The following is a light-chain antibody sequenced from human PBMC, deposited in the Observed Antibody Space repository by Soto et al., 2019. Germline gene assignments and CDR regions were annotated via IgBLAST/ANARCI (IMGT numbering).Light chain of an antibody. CDR3: SSYTSSSPLV. V-gene: IGLV2-14*01. Sequence: QSALTQPASVSGSPGQSITISCTGTSSDVGGYNYVSWYQQHPGKAPKLMIYDVDSRPSGVSNRFSGSKSGNTASLTISGLQAEDEADYYCSSYTSSSPLVFGGGTKLTVL. J-gene: IGLJ2*01. CDR1: SSDVGGYNY. CDR2: DVD.